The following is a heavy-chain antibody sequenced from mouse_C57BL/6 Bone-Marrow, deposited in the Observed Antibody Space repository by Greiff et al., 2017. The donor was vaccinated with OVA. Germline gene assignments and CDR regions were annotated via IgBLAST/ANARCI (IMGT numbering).Heavy chain of an antibody. CDR1: GFTFSDYY. V-gene: IGHV5-12*01. CDR2: ISNGGGST. J-gene: IGHJ4*01. CDR3: ARPLSAHAMDY. Sequence: EVQGVESGGGLVQPGGSLKLSCAASGFTFSDYYMYWVRQTPEKRLEWVAYISNGGGSTYYPDTEKGRFTISRDNAKNTLYLQMSRLKSEDTAMYYCARPLSAHAMDYWGQGTSVTVSS.